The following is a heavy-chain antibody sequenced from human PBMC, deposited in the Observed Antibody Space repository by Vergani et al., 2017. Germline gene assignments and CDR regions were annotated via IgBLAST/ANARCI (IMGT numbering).Heavy chain of an antibody. D-gene: IGHD3-10*01. CDR1: GYTFTGYY. Sequence: QVQLVQSGAEVKKPGASVKVSCKASGYTFTGYYMHWVRQAPGQGLEWMGWINPNSGGTNYAQKFQGRVTMTRDTSISTAYMELGRLRSDDTVVYYCARDGGSRQGGSGSRLYYYYYGMDVWGQGTTVTVSS. CDR3: ARDGGSRQGGSGSRLYYYYYGMDV. V-gene: IGHV1-2*02. J-gene: IGHJ6*02. CDR2: INPNSGGT.